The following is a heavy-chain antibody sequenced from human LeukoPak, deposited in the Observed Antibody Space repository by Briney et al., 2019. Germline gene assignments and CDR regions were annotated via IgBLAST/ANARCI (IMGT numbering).Heavy chain of an antibody. Sequence: SETLSLTCAVYGGSFSGYYWSWIRQPPGKGLEWIGEINHSGSTNYNPSLKSRVTISVDTSKNQFSLKLSSVTAADTAVYYCARGWILWYYDSSGYPNNWFDPWGQGTLVTVSS. CDR3: ARGWILWYYDSSGYPNNWFDP. J-gene: IGHJ5*02. V-gene: IGHV4-34*01. CDR2: INHSGST. D-gene: IGHD3-22*01. CDR1: GGSFSGYY.